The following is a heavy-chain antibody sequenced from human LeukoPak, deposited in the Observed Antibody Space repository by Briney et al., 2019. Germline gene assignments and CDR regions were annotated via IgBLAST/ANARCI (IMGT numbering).Heavy chain of an antibody. CDR3: ARELKAAVAGTGYYWYFDL. Sequence: PSGTLSLTCAVSGGSISSSNWWSWVRQPPGKGLEWIGEIYHIGSTNYNPSLKSRVTISVDKSKNQFSLKLSSVTAADTAVYYCARELKAAVAGTGYYWYFDLWGRGTLVTVSS. V-gene: IGHV4-4*02. J-gene: IGHJ2*01. D-gene: IGHD6-19*01. CDR1: GGSISSSNW. CDR2: IYHIGST.